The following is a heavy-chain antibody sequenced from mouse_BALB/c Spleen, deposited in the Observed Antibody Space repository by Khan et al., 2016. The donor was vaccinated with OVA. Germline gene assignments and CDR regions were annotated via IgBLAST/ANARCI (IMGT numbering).Heavy chain of an antibody. V-gene: IGHV3-8*02. D-gene: IGHD1-1*01. CDR3: ARSYGSWAMDY. Sequence: EVQLQESGPSLVKPSQTLSLTCSVTGDSITSGFWNWIRKFPGNKFEYMGYVTYSGNTYYNPSLKSRISITRDTSKSQYYLQLNSVTNEDTATNFCARSYGSWAMDYWGQGTSVTVSS. J-gene: IGHJ4*01. CDR2: VTYSGNT. CDR1: GDSITSGF.